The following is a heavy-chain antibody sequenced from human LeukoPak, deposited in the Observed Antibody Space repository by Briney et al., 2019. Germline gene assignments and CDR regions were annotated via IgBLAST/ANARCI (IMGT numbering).Heavy chain of an antibody. CDR2: IKQDGSEE. CDR3: AIQKADLITMIRGIIAY. D-gene: IGHD3-10*01. V-gene: IGHV3-7*01. J-gene: IGHJ4*02. Sequence: GGSLRLSRAASGFTFSSYWMTWVRQAPGKGLEWVANIKQDGSEEYYVDSVKGRFTISRDNAKNSLYLQMNSLRAEDTAVYYCAIQKADLITMIRGIIAYWGQGTLVTVSS. CDR1: GFTFSSYW.